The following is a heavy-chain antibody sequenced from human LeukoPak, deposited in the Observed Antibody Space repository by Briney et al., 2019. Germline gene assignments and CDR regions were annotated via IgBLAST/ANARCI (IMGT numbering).Heavy chain of an antibody. V-gene: IGHV4-4*02. CDR3: ARGPLSGSFYTFDY. CDR2: IYHSGSP. J-gene: IGHJ4*02. CDR1: GGSISSNNW. Sequence: SGTLSLTCAVSGGSISSNNWWGWVRQPPGKGLEWIGEIYHSGSPNYNPSLKSRVTISVDKSRNHFSLNLSSVTAADTAVYYCARGPLSGSFYTFDYWGQGTLVTVSS. D-gene: IGHD1-26*01.